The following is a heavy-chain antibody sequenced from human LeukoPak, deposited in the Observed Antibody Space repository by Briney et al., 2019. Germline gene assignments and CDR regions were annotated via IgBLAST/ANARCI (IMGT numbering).Heavy chain of an antibody. V-gene: IGHV4-59*01. CDR2: IYYSGST. D-gene: IGHD6-13*01. J-gene: IGHJ5*02. CDR1: GGSISTYY. Sequence: PSETLSLTCTVSGGSISTYYWSWIRQPPGKGLEWIGYIYYSGSTNYNPSLKSRVTISVDTSKNQFSLRLSSVTAADTAVYYCARGGSWYSGGSSWGQGTLVTVSS. CDR3: ARGGSWYSGGSS.